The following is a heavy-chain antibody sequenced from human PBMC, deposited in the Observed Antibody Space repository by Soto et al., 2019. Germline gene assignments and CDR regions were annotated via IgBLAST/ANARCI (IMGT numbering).Heavy chain of an antibody. D-gene: IGHD3-22*01. CDR2: ISAYNGNT. CDR3: ARAWYYYDSSGYPDAFDI. V-gene: IGHV1-18*01. Sequence: LEWMGWISAYNGNTNYAQKLQGRVTMTTDASTSTAYMELRSLRSDDTAVYYCARAWYYYDSSGYPDAFDIWGQGTMVTVSS. J-gene: IGHJ3*02.